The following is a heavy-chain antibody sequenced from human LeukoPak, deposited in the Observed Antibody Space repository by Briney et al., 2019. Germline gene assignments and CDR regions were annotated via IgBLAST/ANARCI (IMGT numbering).Heavy chain of an antibody. CDR1: GFSFSSFS. CDR2: ISSSSSYI. J-gene: IGHJ4*02. V-gene: IGHV3-21*01. CDR3: ARASSGWAVDLYYFDN. Sequence: GGSLRLSCAASGFSFSSFSMNWVRQAPGKGLEWVSSISSSSSYIYYADSMKGRFTISRDNAKNSLYLQMNSLRAEDTAVYYCARASSGWAVDLYYFDNWGQGTLVTASS. D-gene: IGHD6-19*01.